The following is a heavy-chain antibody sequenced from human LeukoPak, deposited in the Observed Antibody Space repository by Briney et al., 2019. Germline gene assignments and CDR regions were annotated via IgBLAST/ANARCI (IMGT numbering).Heavy chain of an antibody. J-gene: IGHJ6*04. D-gene: IGHD6-13*01. V-gene: IGHV3-23*01. Sequence: GGSLRLSCTVSGFTFTIYATHWVRQAPGKGLEWVSAISGSGGSTYYADSVKGRFTISRDNSKNTLYLQMNSLRAEDTAVYYCAKGAAAAGTYSYYYGMDVWGKGTTVTVSS. CDR1: GFTFTIYA. CDR3: AKGAAAAGTYSYYYGMDV. CDR2: ISGSGGST.